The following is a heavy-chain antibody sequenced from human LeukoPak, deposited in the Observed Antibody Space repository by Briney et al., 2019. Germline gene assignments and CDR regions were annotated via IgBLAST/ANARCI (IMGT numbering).Heavy chain of an antibody. CDR2: ISAYNGNT. J-gene: IGHJ4*02. CDR3: ARDKTTDYGDEVGLDY. Sequence: ASVKVSCKASGGTFSSYAISWVRQAPGQGLEWMARISAYNGNTNYAQKLQGRVTMTTDTSTSTAYMELRSLRSDDTAVYYCARDKTTDYGDEVGLDYWGQGTLVTVSS. CDR1: GGTFSSYA. V-gene: IGHV1-18*01. D-gene: IGHD4-17*01.